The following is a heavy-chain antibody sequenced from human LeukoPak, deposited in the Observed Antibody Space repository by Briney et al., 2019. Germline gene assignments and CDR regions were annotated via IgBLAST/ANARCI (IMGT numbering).Heavy chain of an antibody. D-gene: IGHD1-26*01. Sequence: GESLQISCQGSGSTFTSYWIGWVRQLPGKGLEWMGIIYPGDSDTRYSPSFQGQVTISADKSISTAYLQWSSLKASDTAMYYCARPALVGATAFDYWGQGTLVTVSS. CDR2: IYPGDSDT. CDR1: GSTFTSYW. J-gene: IGHJ4*02. V-gene: IGHV5-51*01. CDR3: ARPALVGATAFDY.